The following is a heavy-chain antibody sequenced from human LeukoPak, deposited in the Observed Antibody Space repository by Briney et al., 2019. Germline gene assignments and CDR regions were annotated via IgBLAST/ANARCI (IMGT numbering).Heavy chain of an antibody. CDR1: GGSFSGYY. CDR3: ARRLLYFGDPDY. CDR2: INHRGST. J-gene: IGHJ4*02. Sequence: SETLSLTCAVYGGSFSGYYWNWIRQPPGRGLEWIGEINHRGSTTYNPSLESRVTISVDTSENQFSLRLSSVTAADTAVYYCARRLLYFGDPDYWGQGTLVTVSS. V-gene: IGHV4-34*01. D-gene: IGHD3-10*01.